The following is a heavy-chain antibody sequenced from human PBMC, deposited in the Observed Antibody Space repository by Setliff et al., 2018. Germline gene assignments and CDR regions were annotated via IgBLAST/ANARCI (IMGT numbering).Heavy chain of an antibody. CDR1: GFSFTDFW. D-gene: IGHD4-17*01. J-gene: IGHJ4*02. CDR2: IYAGDSDT. Sequence: PGESLKISCKGSGFSFTDFWIGWVRQMPGKGLEWMGIIYAGDSDTRYSPSFQGRVTISADKSISTAYLQWSSLKASDTAMYYCARGGYGDYEGRSDYWGQGTLVTVSS. V-gene: IGHV5-51*01. CDR3: ARGGYGDYEGRSDY.